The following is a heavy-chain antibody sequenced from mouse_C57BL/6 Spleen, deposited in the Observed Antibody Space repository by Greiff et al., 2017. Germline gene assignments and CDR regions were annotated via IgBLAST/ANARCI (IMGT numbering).Heavy chain of an antibody. J-gene: IGHJ3*01. V-gene: IGHV1-81*01. CDR2: IYPRSGNT. Sequence: VQLQQSGAELARPGASVKLSCKASGYTFTSYGISWVKQRTGQGLEWIGEIYPRSGNTYYNEKFKGKATLPAANSSRSAYRELLSLTSDDAAVYFCAVSMVTTESWFSYWGQGTLVTVSA. D-gene: IGHD2-2*01. CDR1: GYTFTSYG. CDR3: AVSMVTTESWFSY.